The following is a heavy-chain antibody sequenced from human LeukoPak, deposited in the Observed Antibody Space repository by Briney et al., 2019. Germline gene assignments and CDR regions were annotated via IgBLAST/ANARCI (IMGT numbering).Heavy chain of an antibody. CDR3: AKDDYGDYGVPDY. D-gene: IGHD4-17*01. Sequence: GGSLRLSWAASGFTFSSYGMHWVRQAPGKGLEWVAVISYDGSNKYYADSVKGRFTISRDNSKNTLYLQMNSLRAEDTAVYYCAKDDYGDYGVPDYWGQGTLVTVSS. CDR1: GFTFSSYG. V-gene: IGHV3-30*18. J-gene: IGHJ4*02. CDR2: ISYDGSNK.